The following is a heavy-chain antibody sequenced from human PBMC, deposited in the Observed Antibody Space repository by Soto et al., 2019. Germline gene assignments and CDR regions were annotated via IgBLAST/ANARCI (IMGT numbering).Heavy chain of an antibody. V-gene: IGHV3-23*01. CDR2: VSVSGGTT. CDR1: GFPFSSYA. CDR3: AKGITLFGVAPALAPSDY. J-gene: IGHJ4*02. D-gene: IGHD3-3*01. Sequence: XGSLIVSCTTSGFPFSSYAMTLLRQAPGKGLEWVSTVSVSGGTTYYADSVKGRFTISRDNPKNTLYLQMNSLRVEDTAAYYWAKGITLFGVAPALAPSDYWAQGTLVTVFS.